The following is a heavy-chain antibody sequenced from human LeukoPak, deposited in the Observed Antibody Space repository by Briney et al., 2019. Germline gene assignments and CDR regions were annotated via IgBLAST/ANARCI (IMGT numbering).Heavy chain of an antibody. J-gene: IGHJ4*02. CDR2: IYPGDSDT. V-gene: IGHV5-51*01. CDR3: ARQNDFRLDY. D-gene: IGHD3-3*01. Sequence: GESLKISCKGSGYTFSSYWIGWVRQMPGKCLEWMWIIYPGDSDTRYSPSLQGQVTISVDTSIGTAYLQWSSLKASDTAIYYCARQNDFRLDYWGQGTLVTVSS. CDR1: GYTFSSYW.